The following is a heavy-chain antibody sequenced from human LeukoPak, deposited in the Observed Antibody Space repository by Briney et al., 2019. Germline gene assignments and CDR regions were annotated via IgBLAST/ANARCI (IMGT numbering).Heavy chain of an antibody. CDR3: ARRGTIAVPVFWFDP. V-gene: IGHV3-74*01. J-gene: IGHJ5*02. CDR2: INRDASSI. CDR1: GFTFSTYW. Sequence: GGSLRLSCAASGFTFSTYWMHWVRHAPGKGLVWVSRINRDASSIAYADSVQGRFTISRDNAQNSVHLQINRLRAEDTAIYYCARRGTIAVPVFWFDPWGPGTLVIVSS. D-gene: IGHD6-19*01.